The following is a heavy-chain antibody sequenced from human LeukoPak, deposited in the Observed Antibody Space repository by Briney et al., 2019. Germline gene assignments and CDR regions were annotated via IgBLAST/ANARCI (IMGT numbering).Heavy chain of an antibody. D-gene: IGHD1-7*01. CDR2: INHSGST. CDR1: GGSFSGYY. CDR3: ARYGRNYALDY. V-gene: IGHV4-34*01. Sequence: SETLSLTCAVSGGSFSGYYWSWIRQPPGKGLEWIGEINHSGSTNYNPALKSRVTISVDTSKNQFSLKLSSVTAADTAVYYCARYGRNYALDYWGEGTLVTVSS. J-gene: IGHJ4*02.